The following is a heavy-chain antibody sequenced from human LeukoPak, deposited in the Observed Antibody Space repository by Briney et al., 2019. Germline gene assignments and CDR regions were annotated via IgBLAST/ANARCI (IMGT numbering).Heavy chain of an antibody. Sequence: GGSLRLSCAASGFTVSSNYMSWVRQAPGKGLEWVSVIYSGGSTYYADSVKGRFTISRDNSKNTLYLQMNSLRAEDTAVYYCARGGSRPYGDAFDIWGQGTMVTVSS. J-gene: IGHJ3*02. CDR3: ARGGSRPYGDAFDI. V-gene: IGHV3-66*01. CDR2: IYSGGST. CDR1: GFTVSSNY. D-gene: IGHD4-17*01.